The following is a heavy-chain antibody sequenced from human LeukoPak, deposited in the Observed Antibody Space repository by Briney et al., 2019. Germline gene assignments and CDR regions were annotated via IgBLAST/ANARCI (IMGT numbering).Heavy chain of an antibody. CDR2: IWPGDSET. CDR3: ARQTSSGHLDY. Sequence: GESLKISCKGSGYSFISYWIAWVRQMPGKGPEWMGIIWPGDSETRYSPSFQDQVTISADKSINTAYLQWSSLKASDSTMYYCARQTSSGHLDYWGQGTLVTVSS. V-gene: IGHV5-51*01. D-gene: IGHD6-19*01. J-gene: IGHJ4*02. CDR1: GYSFISYW.